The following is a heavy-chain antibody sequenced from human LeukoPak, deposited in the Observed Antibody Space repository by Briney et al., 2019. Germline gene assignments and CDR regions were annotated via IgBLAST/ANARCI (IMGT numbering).Heavy chain of an antibody. CDR1: GFTVSSKY. V-gene: IGHV3-23*01. CDR3: AKDLYYYYYMDV. CDR2: ISGSGGST. Sequence: GGSLRLPCAASGFTVSSKYMSWVRQAPGKGLEWFSAISGSGGSTYYADSVKGRFTISRDNSKNTLYLQMNSLRAEDTAVYYCAKDLYYYYYMDVWGKGTTVTVSS. J-gene: IGHJ6*03.